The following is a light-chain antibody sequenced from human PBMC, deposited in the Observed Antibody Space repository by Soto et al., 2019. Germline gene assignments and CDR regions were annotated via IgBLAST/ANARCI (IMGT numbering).Light chain of an antibody. J-gene: IGKJ1*01. CDR1: QSVSSSY. Sequence: EIVLTQSPGTLSLSPGERATHSCRASQSVSSSYLGWYQQKPGQAPRLLIYGASSRATGIPDRFSGSGSGTDFTLTISRLEPEDFALYYCQHYGSSPRTFGQGTKVEIK. CDR3: QHYGSSPRT. V-gene: IGKV3-20*01. CDR2: GAS.